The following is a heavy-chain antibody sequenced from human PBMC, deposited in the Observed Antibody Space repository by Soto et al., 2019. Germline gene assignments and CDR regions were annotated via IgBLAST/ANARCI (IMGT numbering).Heavy chain of an antibody. V-gene: IGHV3-33*01. CDR1: GFTFSRYG. Sequence: QLVESGGGVVQPGRSLRLSCAASGFTFSRYGMHWVRQAPGKGLEWVAVIWWDGSQNHYAEAVKGRFTISRDDDTLYLQMDSLRGEVSAVYYCARDPVFCSGGRCVAFDVWGHGTMVIVSS. D-gene: IGHD2-15*01. CDR2: IWWDGSQN. J-gene: IGHJ3*01. CDR3: ARDPVFCSGGRCVAFDV.